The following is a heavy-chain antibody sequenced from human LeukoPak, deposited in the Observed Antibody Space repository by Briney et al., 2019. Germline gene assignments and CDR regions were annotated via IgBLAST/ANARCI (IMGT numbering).Heavy chain of an antibody. V-gene: IGHV3-7*01. Sequence: GGSLRLSCAASGFTFSNYWMTWVRQAPGKGPEWVAHIKEDGGEKHYVDPVKGRFTISRDNAKNSLYLQMNSLRAEDTAMYYCVRDRGYCSGGTCYALWDYWGQGTLVTVSS. CDR2: IKEDGGEK. CDR3: VRDRGYCSGGTCYALWDY. CDR1: GFTFSNYW. J-gene: IGHJ4*02. D-gene: IGHD2-15*01.